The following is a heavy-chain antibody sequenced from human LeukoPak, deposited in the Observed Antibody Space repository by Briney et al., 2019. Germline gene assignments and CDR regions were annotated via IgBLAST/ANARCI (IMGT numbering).Heavy chain of an antibody. CDR2: INPNTGGT. J-gene: IGHJ4*02. Sequence: GASVKVSCKASGYTFTGYYIHWVRQAPGQGLQWMGWINPNTGGTNYAQKFQGRITMTRDTSISTAYMDLSRLTSDDTAVYYCARDPCSGGSCHLYHFDYWGQGTLVTVSS. V-gene: IGHV1-2*02. D-gene: IGHD2-15*01. CDR1: GYTFTGYY. CDR3: ARDPCSGGSCHLYHFDY.